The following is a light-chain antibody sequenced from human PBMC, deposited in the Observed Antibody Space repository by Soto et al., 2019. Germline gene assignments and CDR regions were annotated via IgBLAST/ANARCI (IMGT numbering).Light chain of an antibody. CDR3: QQYGSSRT. CDR1: QSVRNNY. V-gene: IGKV3-20*01. Sequence: EIVLTQSPGSLSLSPGERATLSCRASQSVRNNYLAWYQQRPGQAPRLLIFDAFKRATGIPDRFSGSGSGTDFTLTISRLESDDFAVYYCQQYGSSRTFGPGTTVEIK. CDR2: DAF. J-gene: IGKJ1*01.